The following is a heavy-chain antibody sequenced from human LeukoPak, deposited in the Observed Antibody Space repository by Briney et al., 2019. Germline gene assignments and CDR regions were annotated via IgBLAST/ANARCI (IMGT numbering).Heavy chain of an antibody. CDR3: ASLYSSGWYPNDDAFDI. CDR2: ISSSSSYI. J-gene: IGHJ3*02. V-gene: IGHV3-21*01. Sequence: GGSLRLSCAASGFTFSSYSMNWVRQAPGKGLEWVSSISSSSSYIYYADSVKGRFTISRDNAKNSLYLQMNSLRAEDTAVYYCASLYSSGWYPNDDAFDIWGQGTMVTVSS. CDR1: GFTFSSYS. D-gene: IGHD6-19*01.